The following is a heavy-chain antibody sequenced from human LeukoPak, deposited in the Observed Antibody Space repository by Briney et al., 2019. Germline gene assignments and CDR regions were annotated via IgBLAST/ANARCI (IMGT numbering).Heavy chain of an antibody. CDR2: IYYSGST. J-gene: IGHJ4*02. CDR1: GDSIRSSSYY. V-gene: IGHV4-39*01. CDR3: ARGREVDIVATTTFDY. Sequence: PSETLSLTCTVSGDSIRSSSYYWGWIRQPPGKGLEWIGSIYYSGSTYYNPSLKSRVTISVDMSKNQFSLKLSSVTAADTAVYYCARGREVDIVATTTFDYWGQGTLVTVSS. D-gene: IGHD5-12*01.